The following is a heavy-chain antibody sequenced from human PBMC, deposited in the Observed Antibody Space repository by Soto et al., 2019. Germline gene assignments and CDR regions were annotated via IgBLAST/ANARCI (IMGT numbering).Heavy chain of an antibody. CDR2: IFHSGVT. V-gene: IGHV4-59*11. J-gene: IGHJ4*02. CDR3: ARLLGGGDDYNSLDY. Sequence: SETLSLTCSVSGVSIGSHYWSWIRQPPGKRLEWVGYIFHSGVTNYNHSLQIRITMSVDMSNNQFALNLSSVTAADTAVYYCARLLGGGDDYNSLDYWVKGTLVTVSS. D-gene: IGHD4-4*01. CDR1: GVSIGSHY.